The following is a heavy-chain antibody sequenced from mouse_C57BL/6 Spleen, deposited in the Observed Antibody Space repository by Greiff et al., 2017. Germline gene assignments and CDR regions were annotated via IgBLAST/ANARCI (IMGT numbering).Heavy chain of an antibody. V-gene: IGHV1-53*01. D-gene: IGHD2-1*01. Sequence: VQLQQPGTELVKPGASVKLSCKASGYTFTSYWMPWVKQRPGQGLEWIGNINPSNGGTNYNEKFKSKATLTVDKSSSTAYLQLSSLTSEDSAVYYCARISAYGNYWYFDVWGTGTAVTVSS. CDR2: INPSNGGT. CDR1: GYTFTSYW. J-gene: IGHJ1*03. CDR3: ARISAYGNYWYFDV.